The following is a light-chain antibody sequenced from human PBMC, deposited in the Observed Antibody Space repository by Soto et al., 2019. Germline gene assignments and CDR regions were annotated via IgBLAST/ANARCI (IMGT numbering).Light chain of an antibody. CDR3: SSYAPSDVV. Sequence: QSALTQPPSASGSPGQSVTISCTGTPSDVGGSNSVSWYQQHPGKAPNLMIYDVNKRPSGVPDRFSGSKSGNTASLTVSGLPAADEAYYFCSSYAPSDVVFGGGTKLTVL. V-gene: IGLV2-8*01. CDR1: PSDVGGSNS. CDR2: DVN. J-gene: IGLJ2*01.